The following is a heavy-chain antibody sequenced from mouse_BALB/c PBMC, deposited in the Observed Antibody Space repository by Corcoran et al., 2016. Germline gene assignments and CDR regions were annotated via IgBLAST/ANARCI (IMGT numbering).Heavy chain of an antibody. Sequence: QIQPQQSGPELGKPGAAVEICCKDSGYTFTDNYIDGAKQKPGQGLEWIGWIYPGSGNTKYNEKFKGKATLTVDTSSSTAYMQLSSLTSEDTAVYFCARGKVRPYYYAIDYWGQGPSVTVSS. V-gene: IGHV1-84*02. J-gene: IGHJ4*01. D-gene: IGHD2-14*01. CDR3: ARGKVRPYYYAIDY. CDR2: IYPGSGNT. CDR1: GYTFTDNY.